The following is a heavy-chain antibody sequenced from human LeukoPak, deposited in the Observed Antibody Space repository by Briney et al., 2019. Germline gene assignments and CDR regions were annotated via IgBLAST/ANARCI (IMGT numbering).Heavy chain of an antibody. CDR3: ARDYTGYFP. D-gene: IGHD3-9*01. V-gene: IGHV3-7*03. Sequence: GGSLRLSCAASGFIFTSNRMNWVRQAPGKGLEWVANIKHDGSEQIYVDSVKGRFTISRDNAKDSVYLQMNSLRAEDTAVYYCARDYTGYFPWGQGTLVIVSS. CDR1: GFIFTSNR. CDR2: IKHDGSEQ. J-gene: IGHJ5*02.